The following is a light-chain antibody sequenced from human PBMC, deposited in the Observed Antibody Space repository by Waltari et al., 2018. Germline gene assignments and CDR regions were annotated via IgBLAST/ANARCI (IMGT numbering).Light chain of an antibody. CDR1: QGINSA. CDR3: QQFKSFLIT. V-gene: IGKV1-13*02. Sequence: AIQLTQSPSSLSASVGDRVTITCRASQGINSAFAWYQQKPGKVPKLLIYAASSLESGVPSRFSGSGYGTDFTLTISSLQPEDFATYYCQQFKSFLITFGQGTRLEIK. CDR2: AAS. J-gene: IGKJ5*01.